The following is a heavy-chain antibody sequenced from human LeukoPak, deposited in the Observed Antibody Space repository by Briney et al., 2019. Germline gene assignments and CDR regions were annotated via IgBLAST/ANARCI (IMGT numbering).Heavy chain of an antibody. J-gene: IGHJ4*02. CDR3: ARGSFESYSSSWYADY. Sequence: ASVKVSCKASGYTFTSYDINWVRPATGQGLEWMGWMNPNSGNTGYAQKFQGRVTMTRNTSISTAYMELSSLRSEDTAVYYCARGSFESYSSSWYADYWGQGTLVTVSS. V-gene: IGHV1-8*01. CDR1: GYTFTSYD. CDR2: MNPNSGNT. D-gene: IGHD6-13*01.